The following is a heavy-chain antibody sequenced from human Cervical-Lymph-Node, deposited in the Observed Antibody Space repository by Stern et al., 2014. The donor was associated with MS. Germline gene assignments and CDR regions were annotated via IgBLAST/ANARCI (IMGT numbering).Heavy chain of an antibody. D-gene: IGHD1-1*01. J-gene: IGHJ4*02. Sequence: QVTLKESGPTLVKPTQTLTLTCSFSGFSLSTSGVNVGWFRQPPGKAREWLGFNFWDDDKRYRPPLKTRLTITKHASENQVVLTMTNVDPLDTATYYCAHRRVQSDAWPTTFDYWGPGTLVTVSS. CDR1: GFSLSTSGVN. V-gene: IGHV2-5*02. CDR3: AHRRVQSDAWPTTFDY. CDR2: NFWDDDK.